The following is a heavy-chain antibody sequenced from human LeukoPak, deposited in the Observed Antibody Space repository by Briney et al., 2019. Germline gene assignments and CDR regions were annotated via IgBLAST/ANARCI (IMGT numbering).Heavy chain of an antibody. V-gene: IGHV3-7*01. CDR3: ARDSRGYYDFDY. J-gene: IGHJ4*02. Sequence: PGGSLRLSCVASGFPFSSYWMTWVRQAPGKGLEWVANIKQDGSKKSYVDSVKGRFTISRDNAKNSLYLQMNSLRDEDTAVYYCARDSRGYYDFDYWGQGTLVTVSS. CDR2: IKQDGSKK. D-gene: IGHD3/OR15-3a*01. CDR1: GFPFSSYW.